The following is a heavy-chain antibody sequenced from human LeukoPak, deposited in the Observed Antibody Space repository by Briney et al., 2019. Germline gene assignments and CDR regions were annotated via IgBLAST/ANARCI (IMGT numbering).Heavy chain of an antibody. V-gene: IGHV3-30-3*01. Sequence: GGSLRLSCAASGFTFSSYAMHWVRQAPGKGLEWVAVISYDGSNKYYADSVKGRFTISRDNSKNTLYLQMNSLRAEDTAVYYCASLGRTIFGVVIDPLRRWFDPWGQGTLVTVSS. CDR1: GFTFSSYA. J-gene: IGHJ5*02. CDR3: ASLGRTIFGVVIDPLRRWFDP. D-gene: IGHD3-3*01. CDR2: ISYDGSNK.